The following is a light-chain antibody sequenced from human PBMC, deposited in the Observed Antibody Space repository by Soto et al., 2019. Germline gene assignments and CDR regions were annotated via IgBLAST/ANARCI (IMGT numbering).Light chain of an antibody. V-gene: IGKV1-39*01. CDR2: GAS. CDR3: QQTYSTVPFT. Sequence: DIHLTQSPSFLSASVGGRVTITCRASQILTNHLNWYQHRPGEAPKLLIFGASTLQTGVPSRFRGGGSGTDFTLAITSPRAEDFATSYCQQTYSTVPFTCGQGTKLEIQ. CDR1: QILTNH. J-gene: IGKJ2*01.